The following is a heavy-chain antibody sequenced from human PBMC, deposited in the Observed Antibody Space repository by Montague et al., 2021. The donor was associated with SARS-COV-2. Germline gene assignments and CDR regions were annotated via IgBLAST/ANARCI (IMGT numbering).Heavy chain of an antibody. CDR1: GGSISSGGYY. J-gene: IGHJ4*02. D-gene: IGHD2-15*01. CDR3: AGLTAGYCSGGSCYWGTGFDY. CDR2: IYYSRST. Sequence: TLSLTCTVSGGSISSGGYYWSWIRQHPGKGLEWIGYIYYSRSTYYNPSLKSRVTISVDTSKNQFSLKLSSVTAADTAVYYCAGLTAGYCSGGSCYWGTGFDYWGQGTLVTVSS. V-gene: IGHV4-31*03.